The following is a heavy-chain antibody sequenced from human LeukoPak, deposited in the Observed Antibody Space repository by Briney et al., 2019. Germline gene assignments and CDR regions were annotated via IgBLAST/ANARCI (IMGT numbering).Heavy chain of an antibody. V-gene: IGHV4-39*01. D-gene: IGHD2-15*01. Sequence: PSETLSLTCTVSGGSFSVSPYYWAWIRQPPGKGLEWIGNIYFSGSTFYGPSLKSRATISVDTSKSQFSLKLSSLTAADTAIYYCARVKRDCSGGYCYFDYFDYWGQGTLVTVSS. J-gene: IGHJ4*02. CDR3: ARVKRDCSGGYCYFDYFDY. CDR1: GGSFSVSPYY. CDR2: IYFSGST.